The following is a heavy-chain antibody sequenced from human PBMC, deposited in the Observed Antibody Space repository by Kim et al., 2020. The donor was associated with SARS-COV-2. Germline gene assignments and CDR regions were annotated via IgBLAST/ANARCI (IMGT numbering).Heavy chain of an antibody. CDR1: GYTFTSYD. J-gene: IGHJ4*02. V-gene: IGHV1-8*01. D-gene: IGHD3-10*01. Sequence: ASVKVSCKASGYTFTSYDINWVRQATGQGLEWMGWMNPNSGNTGYAQKFQGRVTMTRNTSITAAYMELGSLTSEDTAIYYCARGVGSRFGENYWGQGTLVTVSS. CDR2: MNPNSGNT. CDR3: ARGVGSRFGENY.